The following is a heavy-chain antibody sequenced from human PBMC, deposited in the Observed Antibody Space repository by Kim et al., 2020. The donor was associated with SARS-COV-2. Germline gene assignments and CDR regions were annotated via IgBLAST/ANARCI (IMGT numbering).Heavy chain of an antibody. V-gene: IGHV3-23*01. J-gene: IGHJ4*02. D-gene: IGHD6-19*01. CDR3: VKTLAVAGSFLYYFDY. Sequence: GGSLRLSCAASGFTFSNFAMTWVRQAPGKGLEWVATIIYSGGKTYYADSVKGRFTISRDNAKNTLYLQMNSLRAEDTAVYYCVKTLAVAGSFLYYFDYWGPGTPLSV. CDR1: GFTFSNFA. CDR2: IIYSGGKT.